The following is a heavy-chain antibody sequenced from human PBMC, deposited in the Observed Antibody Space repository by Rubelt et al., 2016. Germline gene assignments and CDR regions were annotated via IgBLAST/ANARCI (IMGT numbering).Heavy chain of an antibody. Sequence: QLHLQESGPGLVKPSETLSLTCTVSGGSISSSSYYWGWIRQPPGKGLEWIGSIYYSGSTYYNPSPKSRVTITVDTSKNQFPLKLSCVAAADTAVYYCARSDYVWGSYRPPFDYWGQGTLVTVSS. CDR1: GGSISSSSYY. D-gene: IGHD3-16*02. CDR3: ARSDYVWGSYRPPFDY. J-gene: IGHJ4*02. CDR2: IYYSGST. V-gene: IGHV4-39*01.